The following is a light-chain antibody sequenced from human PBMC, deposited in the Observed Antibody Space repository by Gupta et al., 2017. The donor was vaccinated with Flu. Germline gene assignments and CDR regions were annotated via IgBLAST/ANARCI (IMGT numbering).Light chain of an antibody. CDR1: SSDVGAYNF. Sequence: SALTQPPSASGSPGQSVTISCTGTSSDVGAYNFVSWYHQHQGKAPKLMIYEVNKRPSGVPDRFSGSKSGNTASLTVSGLQAEDEADYYCSSYAGRNVAFGTGTTVTVL. CDR2: EVN. CDR3: SSYAGRNVA. J-gene: IGLJ1*01. V-gene: IGLV2-8*01.